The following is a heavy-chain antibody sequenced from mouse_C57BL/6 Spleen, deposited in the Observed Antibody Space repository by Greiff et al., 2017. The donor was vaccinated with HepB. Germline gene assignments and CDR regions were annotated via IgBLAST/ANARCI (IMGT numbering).Heavy chain of an antibody. V-gene: IGHV1-69*01. CDR1: GYTFTSYW. D-gene: IGHD2-3*01. Sequence: VQLQQPGAELVMPGASVKLSCKASGYTFTSYWMHWVKQRPGQGLEWIGEIDPSDSYTNYNQKFKGKSTLTVDKSSSTAYMQLSSLTSEDSAVYYCARTYDHYAMDYWGQGTSVTVSS. J-gene: IGHJ4*01. CDR3: ARTYDHYAMDY. CDR2: IDPSDSYT.